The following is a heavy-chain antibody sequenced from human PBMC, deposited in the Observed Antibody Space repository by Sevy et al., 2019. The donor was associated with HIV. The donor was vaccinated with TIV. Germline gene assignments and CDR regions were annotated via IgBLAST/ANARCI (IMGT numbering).Heavy chain of an antibody. Sequence: GGSLRLSCTGSGFTFGDYAMSWVRQAPGKGLEWVAFLKHKAYGGTLDYAASVKGRFSISSDDSKSIAHLQMNDLKTEVTAIYFCTRWKGVQSIFDYWGQGALVTVSS. D-gene: IGHD1-1*01. CDR3: TRWKGVQSIFDY. CDR1: GFTFGDYA. J-gene: IGHJ4*02. CDR2: LKHKAYGGTL. V-gene: IGHV3-49*04.